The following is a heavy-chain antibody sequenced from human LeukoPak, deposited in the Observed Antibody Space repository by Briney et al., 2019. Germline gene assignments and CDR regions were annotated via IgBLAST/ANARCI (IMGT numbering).Heavy chain of an antibody. CDR3: ARGYYDSSPQTA. CDR1: GFIFSSYG. V-gene: IGHV3-30*02. Sequence: GGSLTLSCAPYGFIFSSYGMHWVRHAPGKGLEWEAFIRYDGSYKYHADSVKGRFTIARDNSKNTLYLQMNTLRAEDTAVYYCARGYYDSSPQTAWGQGTLVTVSS. J-gene: IGHJ5*02. CDR2: IRYDGSYK. D-gene: IGHD3-22*01.